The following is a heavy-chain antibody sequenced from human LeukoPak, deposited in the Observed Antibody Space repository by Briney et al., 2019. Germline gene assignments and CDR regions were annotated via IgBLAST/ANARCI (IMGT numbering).Heavy chain of an antibody. D-gene: IGHD5-12*01. V-gene: IGHV3-30*18. CDR1: GFNIRNHA. J-gene: IGHJ4*02. CDR3: AKDESWDIVMALDY. CDR2: ISNDGNNK. Sequence: GGSLRLSCAASGFNIRNHAMHWVRQAPGKGLEWVTFISNDGNNKDYIDSVRGRLTISRDNSKNTLYLQMNSLKPEDTAVYYCAKDESWDIVMALDYWGQGTLATVSS.